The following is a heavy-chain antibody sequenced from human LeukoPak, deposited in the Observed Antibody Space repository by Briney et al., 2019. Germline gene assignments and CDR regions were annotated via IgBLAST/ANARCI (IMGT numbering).Heavy chain of an antibody. D-gene: IGHD6-19*01. J-gene: IGHJ1*01. CDR1: GFTFSSYA. V-gene: IGHV3-23*01. CDR3: AKGSKDSGWFAEYFQH. CDR2: ISGSGGST. Sequence: GGSLRLSCAASGFTFSSYAMSWVRQAPGKGLVWVSAISGSGGSTYYADSVKGRFTISRDNSKNTLYLQMNSLRAEDTAVYYCAKGSKDSGWFAEYFQHWGQGTLVTVSS.